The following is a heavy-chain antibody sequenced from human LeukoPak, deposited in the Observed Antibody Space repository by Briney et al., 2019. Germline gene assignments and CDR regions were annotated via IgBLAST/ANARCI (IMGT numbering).Heavy chain of an antibody. J-gene: IGHJ4*02. CDR3: ARDCGASGYFDDSLDNYYFDY. Sequence: PGGSLRLSCAASGFTFSSYSMNWVRQAPGKGLEWVSYISSSSSTIYYADSVKGRFTISRDNAKNSLYLQMNSLRAEDTAVYYCARDCGASGYFDDSLDNYYFDYWGQGTLVTVSS. CDR1: GFTFSSYS. V-gene: IGHV3-48*04. D-gene: IGHD3-22*01. CDR2: ISSSSSTI.